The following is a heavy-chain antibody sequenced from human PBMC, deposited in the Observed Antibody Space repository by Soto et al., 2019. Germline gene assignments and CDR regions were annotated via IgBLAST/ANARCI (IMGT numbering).Heavy chain of an antibody. CDR2: IIPILGIA. CDR1: GGTFSSYT. D-gene: IGHD3-10*01. CDR3: ARGDYYGSGWNFDY. J-gene: IGHJ4*02. Sequence: QVQLVQSGAEVKKPGSSVKVSCKASGGTFSSYTISWVRQAPGQGLEWMGRIIPILGIANYAQKFQGRVTITADKSTSTAYMELSSLRSEDTAVYYCARGDYYGSGWNFDYWGQGTLVTVSS. V-gene: IGHV1-69*02.